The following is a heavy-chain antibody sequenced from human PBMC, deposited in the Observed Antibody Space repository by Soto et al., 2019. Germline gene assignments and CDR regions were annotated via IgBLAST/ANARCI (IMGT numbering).Heavy chain of an antibody. D-gene: IGHD3-16*01. CDR1: GFTFSSYA. CDR3: ASTRRLGDYYYYYMDV. V-gene: IGHV3-23*01. J-gene: IGHJ6*03. CDR2: ISGSGGST. Sequence: GGSLRLSCAASGFTFSSYAMSWVRQAPGKGLEWVSAISGSGGSTYYADSVKGRFTISRDNSKNTLYLQMNSLRAEDTAVYYCASTRRLGDYYYYYMDVWGKGTTVTVSS.